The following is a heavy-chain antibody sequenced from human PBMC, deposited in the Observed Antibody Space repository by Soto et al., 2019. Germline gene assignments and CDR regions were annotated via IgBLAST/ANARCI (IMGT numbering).Heavy chain of an antibody. CDR1: GGTFGNSA. J-gene: IGHJ6*02. Sequence: QVQLVQSGAEVKKPGSSVTVSCKASGGTFGNSAISWVRQAPGQGLEWMGGIMPIFPTPDYAQKFQGRVTITADESTSTAYMELTTLTSEDTAVYYCERDKDRQHIGGNYYYGMDVWGQGTTVTV. CDR3: ERDKDRQHIGGNYYYGMDV. D-gene: IGHD1-26*01. V-gene: IGHV1-69*12. CDR2: IMPIFPTP.